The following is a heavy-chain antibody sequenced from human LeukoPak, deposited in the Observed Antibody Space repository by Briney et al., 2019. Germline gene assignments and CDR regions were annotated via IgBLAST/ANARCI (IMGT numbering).Heavy chain of an antibody. V-gene: IGHV3-23*01. Sequence: PGGSLRLSCAPSGFTFSTYGMAWVRQAPGKGLEWVSGISGSGDNTYYANSVKGRFTISRDNAKNSLYLQMNSLRAEDTAVYYCAELGITMIGGVWGKGTTVTISS. CDR2: ISGSGDNT. J-gene: IGHJ6*04. CDR1: GFTFSTYG. D-gene: IGHD3-10*02. CDR3: AELGITMIGGV.